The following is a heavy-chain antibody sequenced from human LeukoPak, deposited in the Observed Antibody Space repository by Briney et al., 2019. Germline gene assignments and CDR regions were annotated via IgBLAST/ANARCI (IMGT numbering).Heavy chain of an antibody. V-gene: IGHV3-23*01. CDR3: AKDGYYDFWSGQTGVDYFDY. Sequence: GGSLRLSCAASGFTFSSYAMSWVRRAPGKGLEWVSAISSSGGSTYYADSVKGRFTISRDNSKNTLYLQMNSLRAEDTAVYYCAKDGYYDFWSGQTGVDYFDYWGQGTLVTVSS. D-gene: IGHD3-3*01. CDR1: GFTFSSYA. J-gene: IGHJ4*02. CDR2: ISSSGGST.